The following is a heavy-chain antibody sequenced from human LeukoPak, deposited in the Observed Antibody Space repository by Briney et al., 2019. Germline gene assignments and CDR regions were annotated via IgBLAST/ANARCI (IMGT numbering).Heavy chain of an antibody. CDR3: ARGPGYYDILTGYTPFDY. D-gene: IGHD3-9*01. V-gene: IGHV4-38-2*02. J-gene: IGHJ4*02. CDR2: IYHSGST. Sequence: SETLSLTCTVSGYSISSGYYWGWIRPPPGKGLEWIGSIYHSGSTYYNPSLKSRVTISVDTSKNQFSLKLSSVTAADTAVYYCARGPGYYDILTGYTPFDYWGQGTLVTVSS. CDR1: GYSISSGYY.